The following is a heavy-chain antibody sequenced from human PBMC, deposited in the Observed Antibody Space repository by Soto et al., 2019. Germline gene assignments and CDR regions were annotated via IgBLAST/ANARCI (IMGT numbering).Heavy chain of an antibody. V-gene: IGHV1-2*02. D-gene: IGHD3-16*01. CDR2: INPNSGGT. CDR3: AREEGGWFDP. CDR1: GYTFTGYY. Sequence: ASVKVSCKASGYTFTGYYMNWVRQAPGQGLEWMGWINPNSGGTNYAQKFQGRVTMTRDTSISTAYMELSRLRSEDTAVYYCAREEGGWFDPWGQGTLVTVSS. J-gene: IGHJ5*02.